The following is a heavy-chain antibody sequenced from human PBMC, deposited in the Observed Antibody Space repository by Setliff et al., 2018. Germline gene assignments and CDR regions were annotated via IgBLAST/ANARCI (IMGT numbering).Heavy chain of an antibody. D-gene: IGHD3-3*01. CDR1: GDSISSGSYY. CDR3: ARAGPTVTFFRVLVISWWDP. CDR2: FHTGGST. V-gene: IGHV4-61*09. J-gene: IGHJ5*02. Sequence: PSETLSLTCTVSGDSISSGSYYWTWIRQPAGKGLEWIGHFHTGGSTNYNRSLRSRVSISVGTSKNQFSLKLSSVTAADTATYYCARAGPTVTFFRVLVISWWDPWGQGSLVTV.